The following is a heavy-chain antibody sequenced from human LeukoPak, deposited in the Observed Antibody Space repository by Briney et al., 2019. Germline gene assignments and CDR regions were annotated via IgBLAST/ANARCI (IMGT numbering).Heavy chain of an antibody. Sequence: GGSLRLSCAASGFTLSSYAMSWVRQAPGKGLEWGSAISGSGDSAYYADSVKGRFTISRDTSKNTLYLQMNSLRAEDTAVYYCAKGQELAVAGARDYWGQGTLVTVSS. V-gene: IGHV3-23*01. CDR3: AKGQELAVAGARDY. CDR1: GFTLSSYA. D-gene: IGHD6-19*01. CDR2: ISGSGDSA. J-gene: IGHJ4*02.